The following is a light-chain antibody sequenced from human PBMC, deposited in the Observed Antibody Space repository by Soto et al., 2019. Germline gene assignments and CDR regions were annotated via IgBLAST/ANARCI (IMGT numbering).Light chain of an antibody. CDR2: DVS. CDR3: SSYTSSSTRV. Sequence: QSVLTQPASVSGSPGQSITTSCTGTSSDVGGYNYVSWYQQHPGKAPKLMIYDVSNRPSGVSNRFSGSKSGNTASLTISGPQAEDEADYYCSSYTSSSTRVFGTGTKVTVL. J-gene: IGLJ1*01. CDR1: SSDVGGYNY. V-gene: IGLV2-14*01.